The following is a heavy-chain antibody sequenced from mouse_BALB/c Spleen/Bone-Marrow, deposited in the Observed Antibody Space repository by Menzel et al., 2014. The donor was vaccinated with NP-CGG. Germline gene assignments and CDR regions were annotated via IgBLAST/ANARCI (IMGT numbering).Heavy chain of an antibody. J-gene: IGHJ3*01. D-gene: IGHD1-1*02. CDR1: GDSITSGY. Sequence: VHVKQSGPSLVQPSQTLSLTCSVTGDSITSGYWHWIRKFPGNKLEYMGYISYSGSTYYNPSLKSRISITRDTSKNQYYLQLNSVTTEDTATYYGARGRAMGFAYWGQGTPVTVSA. CDR3: ARGRAMGFAY. CDR2: ISYSGST. V-gene: IGHV3-8*02.